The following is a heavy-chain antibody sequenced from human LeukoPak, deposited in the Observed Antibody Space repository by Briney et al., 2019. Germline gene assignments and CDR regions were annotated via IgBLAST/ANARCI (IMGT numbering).Heavy chain of an antibody. Sequence: SETLSLTCTVSGGSISSYYWSWIRQPPGKGLEWIGYIYYSGSTNYNPSLKSRVTISVDTSKNQFSLKLSSVTAADTAVYYCARDRKPYMGRNYYYYYMDVWGKGTTVTVSS. J-gene: IGHJ6*03. V-gene: IGHV4-59*12. CDR2: IYYSGST. D-gene: IGHD3-10*01. CDR1: GGSISSYY. CDR3: ARDRKPYMGRNYYYYYMDV.